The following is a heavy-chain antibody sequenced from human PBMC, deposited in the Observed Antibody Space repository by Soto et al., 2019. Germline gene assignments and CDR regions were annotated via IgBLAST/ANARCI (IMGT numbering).Heavy chain of an antibody. Sequence: QVQLVQSRSEVKKPGASVKVSCEASGYTFTTYYIHWVRQAPGPGLEWVGWINPNNGGTNSAQKFPGRVNMTRDTDTNTAYMEWSSLRSDDTAIYCCARWRPLIQLWFDPLEPWGQGTQVSVSS. J-gene: IGHJ4*02. CDR2: INPNNGGT. CDR3: ARWRPLIQLWFDPLEP. CDR1: GYTFTTYY. V-gene: IGHV1-2*02. D-gene: IGHD5-18*01.